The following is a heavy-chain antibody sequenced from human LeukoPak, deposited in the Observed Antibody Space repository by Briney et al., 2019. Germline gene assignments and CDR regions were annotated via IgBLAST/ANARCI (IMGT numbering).Heavy chain of an antibody. D-gene: IGHD3-16*01. CDR3: ARGGTWAGFDY. Sequence: PSETLSLTCTVSGGSISSYYWSWIRQPPGKGLEWIGYIYYSGSTNYNPSLKSRVTISVDTSKNQFSLKLSSVTAADTAVYYCARGGTWAGFDYWGQGTLVTVSS. J-gene: IGHJ4*02. CDR1: GGSISSYY. V-gene: IGHV4-59*01. CDR2: IYYSGST.